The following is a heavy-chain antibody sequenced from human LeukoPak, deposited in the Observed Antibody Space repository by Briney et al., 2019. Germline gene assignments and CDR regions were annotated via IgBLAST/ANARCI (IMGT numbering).Heavy chain of an antibody. J-gene: IGHJ3*02. Sequence: SQTLSLTCTVSGGSISSGSYYWSWIRQPAGKGLEWIGRIYTSGSTNYNPSLKSLVTISVDTSKNQFSLKLSSVTAADTAVYYCARGLGYCSSTSCPTDAFDIWGQGTMVTVSS. CDR1: GGSISSGSYY. CDR3: ARGLGYCSSTSCPTDAFDI. V-gene: IGHV4-61*02. D-gene: IGHD2-2*01. CDR2: IYTSGST.